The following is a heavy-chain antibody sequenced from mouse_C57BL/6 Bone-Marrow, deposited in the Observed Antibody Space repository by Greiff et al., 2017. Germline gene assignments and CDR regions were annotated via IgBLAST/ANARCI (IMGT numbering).Heavy chain of an antibody. CDR1: GYTFTSYC. J-gene: IGHJ3*01. CDR2: IHPNSGST. D-gene: IGHD2-3*01. CDR3: RRFDGYYPLAY. V-gene: IGHV1-64*01. Sequence: QVQLQQPGAELVKPGASVKLSCKASGYTFTSYCMHWVKQRPGQGLEWIGMIHPNSGSTNYNEKFKGKATLTVDKSSSTAYMQLSSLTSEDSAVYYCRRFDGYYPLAYWGQGTLVTVSA.